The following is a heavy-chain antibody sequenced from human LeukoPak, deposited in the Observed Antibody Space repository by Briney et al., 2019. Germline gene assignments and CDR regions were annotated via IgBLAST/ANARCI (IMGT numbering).Heavy chain of an antibody. D-gene: IGHD3-22*01. CDR2: IYNSGST. CDR3: ARYNPDSSGYYSRPDY. Sequence: SETLSLTCTISGGSMSSGAYYWNGIRQHPGKGLEWIGYIYNSGSTYYNPSLKSRVTISVDTSKNQFSLKLSSVTAADTAVYYCARYNPDSSGYYSRPDYWAHGTLVTVSS. V-gene: IGHV4-31*03. J-gene: IGHJ4*01. CDR1: GGSMSSGAYY.